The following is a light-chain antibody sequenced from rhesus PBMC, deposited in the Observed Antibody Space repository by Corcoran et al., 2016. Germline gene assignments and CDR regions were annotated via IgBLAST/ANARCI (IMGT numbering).Light chain of an antibody. CDR3: LQISRSPLA. CDR1: QHISNW. CDR2: KAS. Sequence: DIQMTQSPSSLSASVGDTVTITCRASQHISNWLDWYQQQPGKAPRLLIFKASDLQRGVPSRFSGSGSGTDFSLTISSLQPEDFGTYYCLQISRSPLAFGGGTRVEIK. J-gene: IGKJ4*01. V-gene: IGKV1-22*01.